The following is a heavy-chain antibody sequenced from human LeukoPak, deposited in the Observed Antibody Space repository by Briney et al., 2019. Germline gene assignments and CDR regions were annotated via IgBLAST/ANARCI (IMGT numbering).Heavy chain of an antibody. CDR3: AKDPNWNGQFGY. Sequence: GESLKISCAASGFTFSSYAITWVRQAPGKGLEWVSAISGSGGSTYYADSVKGRFTISRDNSKNTLYLQMNSLRAEDTAVYYCAKDPNWNGQFGYWGQGTLVTVSS. CDR2: ISGSGGST. V-gene: IGHV3-23*01. D-gene: IGHD1-1*01. J-gene: IGHJ4*02. CDR1: GFTFSSYA.